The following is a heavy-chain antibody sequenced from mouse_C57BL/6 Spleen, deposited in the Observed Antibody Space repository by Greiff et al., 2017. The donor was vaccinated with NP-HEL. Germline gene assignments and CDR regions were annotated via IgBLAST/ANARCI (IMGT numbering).Heavy chain of an antibody. CDR2: IYPGSGST. CDR1: GYAFTSYW. V-gene: IGHV1-55*01. D-gene: IGHD3-1*01. CDR3: AREQLGLRGAY. Sequence: QVQLQQPGAELVKPGASVKMSCKASGYAFTSYWITWVKQRPGQGLEWIGDIYPGSGSTNYNEKFKSKATLTVDTSSSTAYMQLSSLTSEDSAVYYCAREQLGLRGAYWGQGTLVTVSA. J-gene: IGHJ3*01.